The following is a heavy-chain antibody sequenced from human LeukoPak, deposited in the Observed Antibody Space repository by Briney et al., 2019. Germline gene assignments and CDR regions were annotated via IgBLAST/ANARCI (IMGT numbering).Heavy chain of an antibody. D-gene: IGHD6-13*01. CDR2: VFDSGGT. Sequence: PSETLSLTCTVSGGSISNYWWSWIRQPPGKGLEWIGYVFDSGGTNYNPSLKGRVTISVDTSKKQFSLKLSSVTAADTAVYYCARGYGSSWNYFDYWGQGTLVTVSS. V-gene: IGHV4-59*01. CDR1: GGSISNYW. CDR3: ARGYGSSWNYFDY. J-gene: IGHJ4*02.